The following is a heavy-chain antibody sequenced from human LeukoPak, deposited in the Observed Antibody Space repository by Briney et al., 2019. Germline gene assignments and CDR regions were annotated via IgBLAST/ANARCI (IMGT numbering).Heavy chain of an antibody. CDR3: ARHPLLDY. V-gene: IGHV3-48*01. CDR1: GFTFSSYR. CDR2: ISDTSGNI. J-gene: IGHJ4*02. Sequence: PGGSLRLSCTASGFTFSSYRMSWVRQAPGKGLEWVSYISDTSGNIYYADSVKGRFIISRDNGKSSLYLQMNSLRAEDTAVYYCARHPLLDYWGQGTLVTVSS.